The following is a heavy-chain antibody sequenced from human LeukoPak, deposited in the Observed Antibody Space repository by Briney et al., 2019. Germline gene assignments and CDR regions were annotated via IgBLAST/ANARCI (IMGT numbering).Heavy chain of an antibody. CDR3: ARERTTVTPLDY. CDR2: ISYDGSNK. Sequence: PGGSLRLSCAASGFTFSSYGMHWVRQAPGKGLEWVAVISYDGSNKYYADSVKGRFTISRDNAKNSLYLQMNSLRAEDTAVYYCARERTTVTPLDYWGQGTLVTVSS. V-gene: IGHV3-30*03. CDR1: GFTFSSYG. J-gene: IGHJ4*02. D-gene: IGHD4-17*01.